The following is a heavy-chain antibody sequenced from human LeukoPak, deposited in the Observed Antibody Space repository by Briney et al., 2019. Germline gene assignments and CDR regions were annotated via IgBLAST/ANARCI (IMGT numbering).Heavy chain of an antibody. Sequence: SETLSLTCTVSGGSIRSGSYYWSWIRQPAGKGLEWLGRIYTRGSTDYNPSLKSRVTISVDTSKNQFSLKLSSVTAADTAIYYCARDPNYGGLTGAFDIWGQGTMVTVSS. J-gene: IGHJ3*02. D-gene: IGHD4-23*01. CDR1: GGSIRSGSYY. CDR2: IYTRGST. CDR3: ARDPNYGGLTGAFDI. V-gene: IGHV4-61*02.